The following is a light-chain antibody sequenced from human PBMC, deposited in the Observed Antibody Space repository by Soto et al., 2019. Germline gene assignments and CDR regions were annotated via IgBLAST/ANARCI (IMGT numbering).Light chain of an antibody. Sequence: PGDRATLSCRASQSVRSSYLAWYQQKPGQTPRLLIYGASSRATGIPDRFSGSGSGTDFTLTISRLEPEDFAVYFCQQYSSPPATFGQGTKVEIK. J-gene: IGKJ1*01. CDR1: QSVRSSY. CDR3: QQYSSPPAT. CDR2: GAS. V-gene: IGKV3-20*01.